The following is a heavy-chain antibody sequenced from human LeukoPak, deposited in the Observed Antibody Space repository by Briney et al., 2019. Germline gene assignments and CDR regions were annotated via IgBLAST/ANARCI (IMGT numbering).Heavy chain of an antibody. Sequence: SETLSLTCTVSGGSISSSSYYWGWIRQPPGKGLEWMGSIYYSGSTYYNPSLKSRVTISVDTSKNQFSLKLSSVTAADTAVYYCARQGDYYDSSGAFDYWGQGTLVTVSS. D-gene: IGHD3-22*01. J-gene: IGHJ4*02. CDR1: GGSISSSSYY. V-gene: IGHV4-39*01. CDR2: IYYSGST. CDR3: ARQGDYYDSSGAFDY.